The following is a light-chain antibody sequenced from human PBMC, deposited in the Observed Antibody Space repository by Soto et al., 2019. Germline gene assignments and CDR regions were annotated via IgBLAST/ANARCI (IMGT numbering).Light chain of an antibody. V-gene: IGKV1-12*01. CDR2: TAS. CDR1: QSISSW. CDR3: QQANSFPLT. Sequence: DIEMTQSPASVSASVGDRVTITCRASQSISSWLAWYQQKPGKAPNLLIHTASSLQSGVPSRFSGSGSGTDFTLTISSLQPEDFATYYCQQANSFPLTFGGGTKVEIK. J-gene: IGKJ4*01.